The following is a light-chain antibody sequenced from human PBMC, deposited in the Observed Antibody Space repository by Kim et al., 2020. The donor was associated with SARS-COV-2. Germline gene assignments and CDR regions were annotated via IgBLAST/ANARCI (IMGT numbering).Light chain of an antibody. CDR2: EDS. V-gene: IGLV3-1*01. Sequence: SYELTQPPSVSVSPGQTASITCSGDKLGDRFACWYQQKPGQSPVLVIYEDSKRPSGIPDRISGSNSGDTATLTISGTQPMDEADYYCLAWDSGFWVFGGGTKLTVL. CDR1: KLGDRF. J-gene: IGLJ3*02. CDR3: LAWDSGFWV.